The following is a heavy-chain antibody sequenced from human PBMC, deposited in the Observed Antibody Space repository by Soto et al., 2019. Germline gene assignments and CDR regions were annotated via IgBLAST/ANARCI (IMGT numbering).Heavy chain of an antibody. V-gene: IGHV3-30*18. CDR3: AKGAVTSSLYYFDY. CDR1: GFTFSSYG. D-gene: IGHD4-17*01. CDR2: ISYDGSEK. Sequence: QVQLVESGGGVVQPGRSLRLSCAASGFTFSSYGMHWVRQAPGKGLEWVAIISYDGSEKYYAGSVKGRFTISRDNSKNTLYLPMNSLRAEDTAVYYCAKGAVTSSLYYFDYWGQGTLVTVSS. J-gene: IGHJ4*02.